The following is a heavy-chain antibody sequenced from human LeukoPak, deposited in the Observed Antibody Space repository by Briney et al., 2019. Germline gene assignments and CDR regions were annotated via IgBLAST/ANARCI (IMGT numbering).Heavy chain of an antibody. Sequence: PSETLSLTCAVYGGSFSGYYWSWIHQPPGKGLEWIGEINHSGSTNYNPSLKSRVTISVDTSKNQSSLKLSSVTAADTAVYYCARGLGIAAAGTRRWFDPWGQGTLVTVSS. D-gene: IGHD6-13*01. J-gene: IGHJ5*02. CDR2: INHSGST. CDR1: GGSFSGYY. V-gene: IGHV4-34*01. CDR3: ARGLGIAAAGTRRWFDP.